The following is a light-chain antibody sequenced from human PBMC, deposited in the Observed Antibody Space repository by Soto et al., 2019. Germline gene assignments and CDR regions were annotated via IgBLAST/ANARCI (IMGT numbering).Light chain of an antibody. J-gene: IGKJ4*01. CDR1: QSVRSTF. CDR2: GAS. V-gene: IGKV3-20*01. CDR3: QQVGGSPPVT. Sequence: EIVLTQSPGTLSLSPGERVTLSCRASQSVRSTFLAWYQQKPGQAPRLLIYGASKRATGTPDRFSGSGSGTDFTLTISRLEPEDFGVYYCQQVGGSPPVTFGGGTKVEI.